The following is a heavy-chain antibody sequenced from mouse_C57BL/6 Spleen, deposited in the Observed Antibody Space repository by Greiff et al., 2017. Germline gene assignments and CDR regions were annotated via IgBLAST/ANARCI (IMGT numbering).Heavy chain of an antibody. D-gene: IGHD2-1*01. CDR1: GYSITSGYY. CDR2: ISYDGSN. J-gene: IGHJ1*03. Sequence: EVKLEESGPGLVKPSQSLSLTCSVTGYSITSGYYWNWIRQFPGNKLEWMGYISYDGSNNYNPSLKNRISITRDTSKNQFFLKLNSVTTEDTATYYCARGGNYVVYFDVWGTGTTVTVSS. CDR3: ARGGNYVVYFDV. V-gene: IGHV3-6*01.